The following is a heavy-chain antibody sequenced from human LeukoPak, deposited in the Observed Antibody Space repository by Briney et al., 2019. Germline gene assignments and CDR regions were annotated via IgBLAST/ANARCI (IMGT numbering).Heavy chain of an antibody. CDR1: GFTFSGFY. J-gene: IGHJ5*02. V-gene: IGHV3-11*01. D-gene: IGHD3-10*01. CDR3: ARFMIREVTADNWFDP. Sequence: GGSLRLSCAASGFTFSGFYMTWIRQAPGKGLEWVSYISSSGSIIYYTDSVKGRFTISRDNAKNSLSLQMNSLRAEDTAVYYCARFMIREVTADNWFDPWGQGTLVTVSS. CDR2: ISSSGSII.